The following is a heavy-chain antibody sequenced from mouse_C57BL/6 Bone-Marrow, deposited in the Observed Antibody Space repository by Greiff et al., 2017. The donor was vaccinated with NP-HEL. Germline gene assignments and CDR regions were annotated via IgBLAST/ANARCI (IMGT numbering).Heavy chain of an antibody. CDR1: GYTFTSYS. CDR3: ARSRDPYYLDY. V-gene: IGHV1-4*01. J-gene: IGHJ2*01. CDR2: INPSSGYT. Sequence: QVQLQQSGAELARPGASVKMSCKASGYTFTSYSMHWVKQRPGQGLEWIGYINPSSGYTTYNQKFKDKATLTADTSSSTAYMQLSSLTSEDSAAYYCARSRDPYYLDYGGQGTALTVSS.